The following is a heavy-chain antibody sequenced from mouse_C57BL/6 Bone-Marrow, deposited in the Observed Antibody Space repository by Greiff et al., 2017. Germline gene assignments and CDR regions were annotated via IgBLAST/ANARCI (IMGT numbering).Heavy chain of an antibody. D-gene: IGHD1-1*01. CDR2: ISSGGSYT. Sequence: EVMLVESGGDLVKPGGSLKLSCAASGFTFSSYGMSWVRQTPDKRLEWVATISSGGSYTYYQDSVKGRFTISRDNAKNTLYLQMSSLKSEDTAMYYCARQPLLRVGYRGQGTSVTVAS. CDR3: ARQPLLRVGY. J-gene: IGHJ4*01. V-gene: IGHV5-6*02. CDR1: GFTFSSYG.